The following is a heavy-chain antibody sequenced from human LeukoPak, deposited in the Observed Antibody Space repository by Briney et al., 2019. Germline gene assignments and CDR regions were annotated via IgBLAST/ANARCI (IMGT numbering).Heavy chain of an antibody. V-gene: IGHV4-39*01. Sequence: PGGSLRLSCAASGFTFSTFWMSWVRQPPGKGLEWIGSIYYSGSTYYNPSLKSRVTISVDTSKNQFSLKLSSVTAADTAVYYCARQFGRAPTLTPIDYWGQGTLVTVSS. CDR3: ARQFGRAPTLTPIDY. CDR2: IYYSGST. D-gene: IGHD3-16*01. J-gene: IGHJ4*02. CDR1: GFTFSTFW.